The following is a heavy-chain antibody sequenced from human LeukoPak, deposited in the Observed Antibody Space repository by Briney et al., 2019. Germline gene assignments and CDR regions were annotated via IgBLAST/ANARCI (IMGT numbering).Heavy chain of an antibody. Sequence: SETLSLTCTVSGGSISSYYWDWIRQPPGKGLEWIGSIYHSGSTYYNPSLKSRVTISADTSKNQFSLKLSSVTAADTAMYYCARRYSGYDHVDYWGQGTLITVSS. CDR2: IYHSGST. V-gene: IGHV4-39*01. J-gene: IGHJ4*02. CDR3: ARRYSGYDHVDY. CDR1: GGSISSYY. D-gene: IGHD5-12*01.